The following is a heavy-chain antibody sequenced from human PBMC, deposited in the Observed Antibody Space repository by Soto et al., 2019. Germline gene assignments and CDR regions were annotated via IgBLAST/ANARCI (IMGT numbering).Heavy chain of an antibody. CDR3: AKDCPPYPGRGYYYYIDV. V-gene: IGHV3-23*01. Sequence: GGSLRLSCAASGFTFSSYAMSWVRQAPGKGLEWVSAISGSGGSTYYADSVKGRFTISRDNSKNTLYLQMNSLRAEDTAVYYCAKDCPPYPGRGYYYYIDVWGKGTTVTVSS. CDR2: ISGSGGST. CDR1: GFTFSSYA. J-gene: IGHJ6*03.